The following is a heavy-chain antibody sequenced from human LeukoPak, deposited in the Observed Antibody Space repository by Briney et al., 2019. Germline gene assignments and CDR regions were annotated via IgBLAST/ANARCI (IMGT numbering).Heavy chain of an antibody. J-gene: IGHJ4*02. Sequence: ASVKVSCKVSGYTLIELSMHWVRQAPGKGLEWMGGFDREDGEIIYAQEFQDRVTMTEDTSTDTDYMEIRSLRYEDTAVFYCASMIRGVIVPYFDYWGQGTLVTVSS. CDR1: GYTLIELS. CDR3: ASMIRGVIVPYFDY. V-gene: IGHV1-24*01. CDR2: FDREDGEI. D-gene: IGHD3-10*01.